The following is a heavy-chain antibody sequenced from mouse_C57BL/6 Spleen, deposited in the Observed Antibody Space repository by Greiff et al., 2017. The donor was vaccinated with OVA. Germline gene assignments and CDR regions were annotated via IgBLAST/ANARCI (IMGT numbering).Heavy chain of an antibody. V-gene: IGHV5-4*01. CDR3: ARLFYYDYDEGAWFAY. J-gene: IGHJ3*01. D-gene: IGHD2-4*01. Sequence: EVQVVESGGGLVKPGGSLKLSCAASGFTFSSYAMSWVRQPPEKRLEWVATISDGGSYTYYPDNVKGRFTISRDNAKNNLYLQMSHLKSEDTAMYYCARLFYYDYDEGAWFAYWGQGTLVTVSA. CDR1: GFTFSSYA. CDR2: ISDGGSYT.